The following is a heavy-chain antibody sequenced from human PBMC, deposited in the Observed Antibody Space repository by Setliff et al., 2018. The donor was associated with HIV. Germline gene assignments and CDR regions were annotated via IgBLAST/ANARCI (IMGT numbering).Heavy chain of an antibody. CDR3: ARARLRNYYYYMDV. CDR1: GFAFPDFL. V-gene: IGHV3-48*03. J-gene: IGHJ6*03. CDR2: ISGSGSII. D-gene: IGHD5-12*01. Sequence: PGGSLRLSCATYGFAFPDFLMHWVRQAPGKGLEWVSYISGSGSIIYYADSVKGRFTISRDNAEYSLHLQMNSLRAEDTAVYYCARARLRNYYYYMDVWAKGTTVTVSS.